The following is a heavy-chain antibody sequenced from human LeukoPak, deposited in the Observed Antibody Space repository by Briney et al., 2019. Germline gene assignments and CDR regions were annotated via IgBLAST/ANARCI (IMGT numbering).Heavy chain of an antibody. V-gene: IGHV4-34*01. J-gene: IGHJ4*02. D-gene: IGHD2-2*01. CDR1: GGSFSGYY. CDR2: INHSGST. CDR3: ARAYCSSTSCYFDY. Sequence: PSETLSLTCAVYGGSFSGYYWSWIRQPPGKGLEWIGEINHSGSTNYNPSLKSRVTISVDTSKNQFPLKLSSVTAADTAVYYCARAYCSSTSCYFDYWGQGTLVTVSS.